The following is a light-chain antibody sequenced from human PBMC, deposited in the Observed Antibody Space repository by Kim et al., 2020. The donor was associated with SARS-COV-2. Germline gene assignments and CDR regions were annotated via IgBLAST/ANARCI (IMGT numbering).Light chain of an antibody. CDR1: QNINTY. Sequence: SASVEDRVTITCRASQNINTYLNWYQQKPGQAPKLLIHAASSLQSGVPSTFSGSGSGTDFALTITSLKPEDSATYFCQQTHTVPPTFGQGTKLEI. V-gene: IGKV1-39*01. CDR2: AAS. J-gene: IGKJ2*01. CDR3: QQTHTVPPT.